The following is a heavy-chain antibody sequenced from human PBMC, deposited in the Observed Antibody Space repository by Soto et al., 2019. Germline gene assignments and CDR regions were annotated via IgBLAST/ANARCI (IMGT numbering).Heavy chain of an antibody. Sequence: EVQLVESGGGLVQPGGSLRLSCAASGFTFSSYTMNWVRQAPGKGLQWVSYIHSSTSTIYYTDSVKGRFTISRDNAKNSLYLQMNSLRDEDTAVYYCAVGIAVAGSNCDYWGQGTLVTVSS. V-gene: IGHV3-48*02. J-gene: IGHJ4*02. CDR2: IHSSTSTI. CDR1: GFTFSSYT. CDR3: AVGIAVAGSNCDY. D-gene: IGHD6-19*01.